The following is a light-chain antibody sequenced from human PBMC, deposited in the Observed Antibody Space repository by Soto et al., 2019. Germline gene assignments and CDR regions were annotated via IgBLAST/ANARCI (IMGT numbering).Light chain of an antibody. CDR3: QQRSNF. CDR1: QSVGNY. CDR2: DAS. V-gene: IGKV3-11*01. J-gene: IGKJ3*01. Sequence: EIVLTQSPATLFLSPGERSTLSCRASQSVGNYLAWYQQKPGQAPRLLIYDASNRATGIPARFSGSGSGTDFTLTISSLEPEDFAVYYCQQRSNFFGPGTKVDIK.